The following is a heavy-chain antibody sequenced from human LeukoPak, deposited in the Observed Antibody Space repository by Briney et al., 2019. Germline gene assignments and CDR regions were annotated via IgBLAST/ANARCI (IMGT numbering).Heavy chain of an antibody. CDR2: INHSGST. CDR1: GGSFSGYY. J-gene: IGHJ4*02. D-gene: IGHD3-10*01. Sequence: SETLSLTCAVYGGSFSGYYWSWIRQPPGKGLEWIGEINHSGSTNYNPSLKSRVTISVDTSKNQFSLKLSSVTATDTSVYYCARYMTGSPFDYWGQGTLVTVSS. V-gene: IGHV4-34*01. CDR3: ARYMTGSPFDY.